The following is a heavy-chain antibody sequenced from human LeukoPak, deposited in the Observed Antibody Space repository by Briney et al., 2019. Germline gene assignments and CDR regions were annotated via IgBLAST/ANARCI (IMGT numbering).Heavy chain of an antibody. CDR3: AREDNYYYYGMDV. Sequence: GGSLRLSCAASEFTVSSTYITWLRQAPGKGLEWVSVIYPGGSALYADSVQGRFTISRDNAKNSLYLQMNSLRAEDTAVYYCAREDNYYYYGMDVWGQGTTVTVSS. CDR2: IYPGGSA. V-gene: IGHV3-53*01. CDR1: EFTVSSTY. J-gene: IGHJ6*02.